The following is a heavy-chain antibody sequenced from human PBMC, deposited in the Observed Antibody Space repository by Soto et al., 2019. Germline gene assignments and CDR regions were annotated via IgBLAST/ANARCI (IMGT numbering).Heavy chain of an antibody. V-gene: IGHV3-9*01. CDR3: AKDIGSYVAMVGEGGMVV. CDR1: GFTFDDYA. J-gene: IGHJ6*01. CDR2: ISWNSSSI. D-gene: IGHD3-10*01. Sequence: EVQLVESGGGLVQPGRSLRLSCAASGFTFDDYAMHWVRQAPGKGLEWVSGISWNSSSIGYADSVKVRFTISRHNDKSALYQQMRSLSAEDRAFDYCAKDIGSYVAMVGEGGMVVWGQGSTVRVS.